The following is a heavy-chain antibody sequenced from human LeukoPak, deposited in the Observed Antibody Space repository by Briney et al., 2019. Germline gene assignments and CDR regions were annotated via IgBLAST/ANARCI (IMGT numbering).Heavy chain of an antibody. D-gene: IGHD4-17*01. V-gene: IGHV1-18*01. CDR2: ISAYNGNT. Sequence: ASVKVSCKTVGYTFTNYGVSWVRQAPGQGLEWMGWISAYNGNTNYAQKLQGRVTVTTDTSTSTAYMELRSLRSDDTAVYYCARDFRGRTSNGDHHFDYWGQGTLVTVSS. CDR1: GYTFTNYG. J-gene: IGHJ4*02. CDR3: ARDFRGRTSNGDHHFDY.